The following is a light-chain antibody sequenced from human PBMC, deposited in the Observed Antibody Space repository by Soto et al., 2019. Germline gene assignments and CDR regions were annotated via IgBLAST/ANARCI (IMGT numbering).Light chain of an antibody. CDR1: QSIRSY. Sequence: DIQMTQSPSSLSASVGDRITITCRASQSIRSYLNWYQQKPGKAPKLLIYAASSLQSGVPSRFSCRESGTDFTLTIRRLQPEDFATYYCQQSYSTPRTFGQGTKQEI. J-gene: IGKJ2*01. CDR3: QQSYSTPRT. V-gene: IGKV1-39*01. CDR2: AAS.